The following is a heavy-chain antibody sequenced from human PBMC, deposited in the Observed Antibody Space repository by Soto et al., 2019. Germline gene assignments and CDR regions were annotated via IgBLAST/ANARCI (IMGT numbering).Heavy chain of an antibody. CDR3: ARLRDYCEYVFVDY. D-gene: IGHD4-17*01. CDR1: GYTFTSYG. J-gene: IGHJ4*02. Sequence: QVQLVQSGAEVKKPGASVKVSCKASGYTFTSYGISWVRQAPGQGLEWMGWISAYNGNTNYAQKLQGRVTMTTDTTTSTTYMELRSLRSGVTAVYYCARLRDYCEYVFVDYWGQGTLVTVSS. V-gene: IGHV1-18*01. CDR2: ISAYNGNT.